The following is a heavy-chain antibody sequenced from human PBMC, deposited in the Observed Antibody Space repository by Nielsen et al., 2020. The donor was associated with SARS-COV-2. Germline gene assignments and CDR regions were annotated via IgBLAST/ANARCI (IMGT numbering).Heavy chain of an antibody. V-gene: IGHV3-33*01. Sequence: GGSLRLSCAASGFTFSSYGMHWVRQAPGKGLAWLAVIWYDGSNKYYADSVKGRFTISRDNSKNTLYLQMNSLRAEDTAVYYCARDIAWGGNDYGDPWGQGTLVTVSS. CDR1: GFTFSSYG. CDR2: IWYDGSNK. CDR3: ARDIAWGGNDYGDP. J-gene: IGHJ5*02. D-gene: IGHD4-17*01.